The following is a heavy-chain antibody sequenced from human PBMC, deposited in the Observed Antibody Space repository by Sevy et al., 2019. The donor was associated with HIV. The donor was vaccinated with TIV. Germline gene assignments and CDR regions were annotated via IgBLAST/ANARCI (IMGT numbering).Heavy chain of an antibody. CDR2: INPNSGGT. D-gene: IGHD3-3*01. V-gene: IGHV1-2*02. Sequence: ASVKVSCMASGYTFTVYYLNWVRQAPGQGLEWMGWINPNSGGTKYAQKFEGRVTMTTDTSISTAYMELSSLGSDDTAVYYCARDSDFWSGSSTFTYWGQGTLVTVSS. J-gene: IGHJ4*02. CDR3: ARDSDFWSGSSTFTY. CDR1: GYTFTVYY.